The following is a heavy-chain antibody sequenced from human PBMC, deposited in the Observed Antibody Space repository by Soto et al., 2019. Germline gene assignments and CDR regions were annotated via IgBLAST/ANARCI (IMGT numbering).Heavy chain of an antibody. J-gene: IGHJ4*02. Sequence: ASVKVSCKASGYTFTSYDINWVRQATGQGLEWMGWMNPNSGKTGYAQKYQDRVNLTRNTSISTTYMKLSSLRSEDTAVYYCARRDDYFDYWGQGTLVTVSS. CDR3: ARRDDYFDY. CDR2: MNPNSGKT. CDR1: GYTFTSYD. V-gene: IGHV1-8*01.